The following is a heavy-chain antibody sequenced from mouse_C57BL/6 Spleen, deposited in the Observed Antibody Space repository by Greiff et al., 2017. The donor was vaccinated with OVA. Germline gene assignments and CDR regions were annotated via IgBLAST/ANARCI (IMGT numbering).Heavy chain of an antibody. CDR1: GFNIKDYY. J-gene: IGHJ2*01. CDR2: IDPEDGET. D-gene: IGHD1-1*01. V-gene: IGHV14-2*01. Sequence: EVQGVESGAELVKPGASVKLSCTASGFNIKDYYMHWVKQRPEQGLEWIGRIDPEDGETKYAPKFQGKATITADTSSNTAYLQLSSLTSEDTAVYYCASGFITTVDYWGQGTTLTVSS. CDR3: ASGFITTVDY.